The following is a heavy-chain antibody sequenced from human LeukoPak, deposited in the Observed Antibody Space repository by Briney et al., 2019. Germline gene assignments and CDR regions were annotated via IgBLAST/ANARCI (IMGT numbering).Heavy chain of an antibody. CDR3: AKGAHSSGWLSHDY. D-gene: IGHD6-19*01. J-gene: IGHJ4*02. V-gene: IGHV3-23*01. CDR2: SGSCEST. Sequence: PGGSLTLSCAASGFTFSSYSMSWVRHAPGRGLEWVSDSGSCESTHYADSVKGRFTISRDNSKNTLYLQMSSLRGEDTAVYYCAKGAHSSGWLSHDYWGKGTLVTVSS. CDR1: GFTFSSYS.